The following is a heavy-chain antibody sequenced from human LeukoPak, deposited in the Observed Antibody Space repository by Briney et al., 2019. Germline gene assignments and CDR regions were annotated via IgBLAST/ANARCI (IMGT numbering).Heavy chain of an antibody. J-gene: IGHJ4*02. D-gene: IGHD5-18*01. CDR2: ISYTGST. CDR1: GGYISSSTCY. CDR3: AMSFGYSYGLPFDY. V-gene: IGHV4-39*01. Sequence: SETLSLTCTVSGGYISSSTCYWGSIRQPPGKGLEWIGSISYTGSTYYNPSLKSRVSISADTSKNQFSLKLSSVTAADTAIYYCAMSFGYSYGLPFDYWAQGNLVTVSS.